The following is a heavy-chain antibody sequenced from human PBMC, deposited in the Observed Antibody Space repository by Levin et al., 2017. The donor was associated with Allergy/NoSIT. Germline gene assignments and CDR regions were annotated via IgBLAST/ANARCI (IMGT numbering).Heavy chain of an antibody. D-gene: IGHD3-3*01. CDR1: GFTFSAYW. CDR2: VNSDGSST. Sequence: GESLKISCAASGFTFSAYWMHWVRQAPGKGLVWVSRVNSDGSSTAYADSVKGRFTVSRDNAKNTLYLQMNSLRAEDTAVYYCARDFWRAFDYRGQGTLVTVSS. J-gene: IGHJ4*02. CDR3: ARDFWRAFDY. V-gene: IGHV3-74*01.